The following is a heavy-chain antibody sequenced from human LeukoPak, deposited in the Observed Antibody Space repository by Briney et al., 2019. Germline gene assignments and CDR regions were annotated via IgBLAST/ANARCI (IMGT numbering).Heavy chain of an antibody. CDR3: ARDTTREDFDY. J-gene: IGHJ4*02. D-gene: IGHD1-1*01. Sequence: ASVKVSCKISGDTLAKLSIHWVRQAPGKGLEWIGGVDPEDDETIYAQKFHGRVTMTTDTSTSTAYMELRSLRSDDTAVYYCARDTTREDFDYWGQGALVTVSS. CDR1: GDTLAKLS. CDR2: VDPEDDET. V-gene: IGHV1-24*01.